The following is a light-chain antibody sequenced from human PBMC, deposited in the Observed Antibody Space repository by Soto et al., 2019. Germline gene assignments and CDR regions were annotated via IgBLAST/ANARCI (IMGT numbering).Light chain of an antibody. J-gene: IGLJ2*01. V-gene: IGLV2-14*01. CDR1: SSDVGGYNY. CDR3: SSYTV. CDR2: EVS. Sequence: QSALTQPASVSGSPGQSITISCTGTSSDVGGYNYVSWYQQHPGKAPKLMIYEVSNRPSGVSNRFSGSKSGNTASLTIPGLQAEDEADYYCSSYTVFGGGTKLTVL.